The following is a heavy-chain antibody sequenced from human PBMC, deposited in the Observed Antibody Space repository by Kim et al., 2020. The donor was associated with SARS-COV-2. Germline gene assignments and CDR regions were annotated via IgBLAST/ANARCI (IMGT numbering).Heavy chain of an antibody. CDR3: ARHRGVGYYDFWRGYYMDV. J-gene: IGHJ6*03. Sequence: SETLSLTCTVSGGSINSDYWSWIRQIPGKGLEWIGYIHHRGSTNYNSSLKSRVTISVDSSKSQFSLKLSSVTAADTAVYYCARHRGVGYYDFWRGYYMDVWGKGTTVTVSS. CDR1: GGSINSDY. CDR2: IHHRGST. V-gene: IGHV4-59*08. D-gene: IGHD3-3*01.